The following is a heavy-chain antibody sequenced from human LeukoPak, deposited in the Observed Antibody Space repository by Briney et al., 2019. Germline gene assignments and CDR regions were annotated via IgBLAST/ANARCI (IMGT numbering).Heavy chain of an antibody. D-gene: IGHD6-13*01. CDR1: GFTFSSYG. J-gene: IGHJ4*02. V-gene: IGHV3-30*02. CDR3: AKIAAADEFDY. Sequence: GGSLRLSCAASGFTFSSYGMHWVRQAPGKGLEWVAFVRYDGNNQYYVESVKGRFIISRDNSKNTLYLQMHSLRTEDTAVYYCAKIAAADEFDYWGQGTLVTVSS. CDR2: VRYDGNNQ.